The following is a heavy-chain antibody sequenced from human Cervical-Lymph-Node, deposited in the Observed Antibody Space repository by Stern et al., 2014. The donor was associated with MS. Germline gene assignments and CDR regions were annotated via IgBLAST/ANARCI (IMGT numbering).Heavy chain of an antibody. CDR1: GFTFSSYA. V-gene: IGHV3-30*04. J-gene: IGHJ4*02. D-gene: IGHD1-26*01. Sequence: VQLVESGGGVVQPGRSLRLSCAASGFTFSSYAMHWVRQAPGKGLEWVAVISYDGSNKYYADSVKGRFTISRDNSKNTLYLQMNSLRAEDTAVYYCASGPIVGATPHYWGQGTLVTVSS. CDR3: ASGPIVGATPHY. CDR2: ISYDGSNK.